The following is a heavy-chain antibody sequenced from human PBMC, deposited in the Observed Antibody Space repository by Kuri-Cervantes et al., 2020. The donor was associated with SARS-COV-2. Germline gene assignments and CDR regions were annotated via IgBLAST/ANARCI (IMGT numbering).Heavy chain of an antibody. J-gene: IGHJ6*03. CDR1: GGSFSGYY. CDR2: INHSGST. Sequence: ESLKISCAVYGGSFSGYYWSWIRQPPGKGLEWIGEINHSGSTNYNPSLKSRVTISVDTSKNQFSLKLSSVTAADTAVYYCASLQRGSSKYYYYYYMDVWGKGTTVTVSS. V-gene: IGHV4-34*01. CDR3: ASLQRGSSKYYYYYYMDV. D-gene: IGHD6-6*01.